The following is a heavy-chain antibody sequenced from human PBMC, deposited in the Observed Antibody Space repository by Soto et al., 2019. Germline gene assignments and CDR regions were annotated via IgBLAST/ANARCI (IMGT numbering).Heavy chain of an antibody. D-gene: IGHD2-2*01. CDR1: GGSISSNY. V-gene: IGHV4-59*01. CDR2: IYYSGNA. CDR3: ARVRGNQLLGWFDP. Sequence: SETLSLTCTVSGGSISSNYWNWIRQPPGKGLEWMGYIYYSGNATYNPSLKSRVTISLDTSRNQFSLNLNSVTAADTAVYYCARVRGNQLLGWFDPWGQGTLVTVSS. J-gene: IGHJ5*02.